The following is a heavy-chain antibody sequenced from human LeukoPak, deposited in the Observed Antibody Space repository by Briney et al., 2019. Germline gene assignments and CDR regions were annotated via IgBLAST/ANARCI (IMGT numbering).Heavy chain of an antibody. CDR2: ISNGGSEK. CDR3: ANIGPSVTIDGACPYSVF. D-gene: IGHD4-17*01. Sequence: GGSLRLSCVASGVSFSTYAMSWVRQAPGKGLEWGSVISNGGSEKKYADPVKGRFTISRDNSKTTMYLQMNSMRTEDTAVYSCANIGPSVTIDGACPYSVFWGQGALVTVSS. J-gene: IGHJ4*02. V-gene: IGHV3-23*03. CDR1: GVSFSTYA.